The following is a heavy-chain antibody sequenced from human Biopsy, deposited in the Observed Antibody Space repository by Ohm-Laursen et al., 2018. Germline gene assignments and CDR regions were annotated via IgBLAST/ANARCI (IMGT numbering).Heavy chain of an antibody. CDR3: AKDGGQWLGGSFDI. CDR1: GFGMYA. Sequence: SLRLSCTASGFGMYAMHWVRQPPGKGLEWLAVIAYDGSNKYYAESVKGRFTISRDRSRDTVHLQMNSLRYEDTALYYCAKDGGQWLGGSFDIWGHGTMVSVSS. J-gene: IGHJ3*02. CDR2: IAYDGSNK. V-gene: IGHV3-30*18. D-gene: IGHD6-19*01.